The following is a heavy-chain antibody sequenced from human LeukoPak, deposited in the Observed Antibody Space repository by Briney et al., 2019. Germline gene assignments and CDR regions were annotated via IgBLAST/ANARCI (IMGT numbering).Heavy chain of an antibody. CDR2: IYTGDSDT. CDR3: ARRIYCSSTSCHTYYFDY. Sequence: GESLKISCKGSGYSFTSYWIGGGRQMPGKGVGWMGIIYTGDSDTRYSPSCQGQVTISADKSISTAYLQWSSLKASDTAMYYCARRIYCSSTSCHTYYFDYWGQGTLVTASS. CDR1: GYSFTSYW. J-gene: IGHJ4*02. V-gene: IGHV5-51*01. D-gene: IGHD2-2*01.